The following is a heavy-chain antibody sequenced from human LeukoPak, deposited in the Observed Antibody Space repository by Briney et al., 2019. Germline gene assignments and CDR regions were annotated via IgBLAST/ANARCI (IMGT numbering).Heavy chain of an antibody. CDR3: AREVVPAANGYNWFDP. CDR1: GFTFSSYS. D-gene: IGHD2-2*01. Sequence: SGGSLRLSCAASGFTFSSYSMNWVRQAPGKGLEWVSSISSSSSYIYYADSVKGRFTISRDNAKNSLYLQMNSLRAEDTAVYYCAREVVPAANGYNWFDPWGQGTLVTVSS. J-gene: IGHJ5*02. CDR2: ISSSSSYI. V-gene: IGHV3-21*01.